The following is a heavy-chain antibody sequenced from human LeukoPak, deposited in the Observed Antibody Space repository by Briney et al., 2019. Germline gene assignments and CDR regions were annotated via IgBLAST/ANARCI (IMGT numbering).Heavy chain of an antibody. Sequence: PGGSLRLSCVASGFTFSSYWMHWVRQAPGKGLVWVSRINTDGTSTTYADSVKGRFTISRDNSKNTLYLQMNSLRAEDTAVYYCANIPIWFDYWGQGTLVTVSS. CDR3: ANIPIWFDY. J-gene: IGHJ4*02. D-gene: IGHD2/OR15-2a*01. CDR2: INTDGTST. V-gene: IGHV3-74*01. CDR1: GFTFSSYW.